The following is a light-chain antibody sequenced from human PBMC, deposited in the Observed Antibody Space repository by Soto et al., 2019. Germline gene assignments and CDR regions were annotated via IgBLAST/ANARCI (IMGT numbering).Light chain of an antibody. V-gene: IGLV3-21*04. CDR1: NIGRKS. J-gene: IGLJ1*01. CDR3: QLWDTGSAQGV. Sequence: SYELTQPPSVSVAPGKTARITCGGNNIGRKSVHWYQQKPDQAPVLVIYYDRDRPSGIPERFSGSNSGNTATLTISRVEAGDEADYYWQLWDTGSAQGVFGTGTKLTVL. CDR2: YDR.